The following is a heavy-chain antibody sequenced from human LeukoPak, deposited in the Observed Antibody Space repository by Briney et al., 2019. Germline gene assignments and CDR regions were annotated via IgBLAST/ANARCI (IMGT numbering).Heavy chain of an antibody. CDR2: ISGDGSVT. CDR3: ARYSSSSGGAAYYLDY. J-gene: IGHJ4*01. V-gene: IGHV3-74*01. CDR1: GFTLRNYW. D-gene: IGHD6-6*01. Sequence: QPGGSLRLSCTASGFTLRNYWMHWVRQVPGKRLVWVSRISGDGSVTNYADSVQGRFTISRDNAKNILYLQINSLRSEDTAVYHCARYSSSSGGAAYYLDYWGHGTLVTVSS.